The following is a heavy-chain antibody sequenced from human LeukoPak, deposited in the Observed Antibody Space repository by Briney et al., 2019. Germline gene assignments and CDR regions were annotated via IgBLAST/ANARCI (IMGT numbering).Heavy chain of an antibody. D-gene: IGHD1-26*01. CDR3: ARESKELSAFDY. CDR1: GGTFSSYA. J-gene: IGHJ4*02. V-gene: IGHV1-69*01. Sequence: SVKVSCKASGGTFSSYAISWVRQAPGQGLEWMGGIIPIFGTANYAQKFQGRVTITADESTSTAYMELSSLRSEDTAVYYCARESKELSAFDYWGQGTLVTVPS. CDR2: IIPIFGTA.